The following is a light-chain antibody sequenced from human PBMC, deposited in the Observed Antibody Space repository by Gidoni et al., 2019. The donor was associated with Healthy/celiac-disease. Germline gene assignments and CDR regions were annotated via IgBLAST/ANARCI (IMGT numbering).Light chain of an antibody. CDR2: DAS. Sequence: AIQLTKSPSSLSASVGDRVTITSRASQGISSALAWYQQKPGKAPKLLIYDASSLESGVPSRFSGSGSGTDFTLTISSLQPEDFATYYCQQFNSYFSTFGQGTRLEIK. CDR3: QQFNSYFST. V-gene: IGKV1-13*02. J-gene: IGKJ5*01. CDR1: QGISSA.